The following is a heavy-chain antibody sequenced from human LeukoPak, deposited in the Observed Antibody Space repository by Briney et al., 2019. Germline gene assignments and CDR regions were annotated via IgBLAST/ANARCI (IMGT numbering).Heavy chain of an antibody. CDR2: IYYTGST. V-gene: IGHV4-59*01. CDR1: GHSVSINSAA. D-gene: IGHD5-24*01. J-gene: IGHJ4*02. Sequence: SQTLSLTCAISGHSVSINSAAWNWIRQPPGKGLEWIGYIYYTGSTDYNPSLKSRVSISVDTSKNQFSLKLSSVTAADTAIYHCARVAWSRDGYNWDLPYYFDYCGQGTLVTVSS. CDR3: ARVAWSRDGYNWDLPYYFDY.